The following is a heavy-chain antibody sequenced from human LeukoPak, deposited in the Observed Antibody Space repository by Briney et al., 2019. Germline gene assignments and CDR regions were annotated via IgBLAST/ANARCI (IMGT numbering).Heavy chain of an antibody. D-gene: IGHD3-22*01. CDR1: GGSISSYY. CDR2: IYTSGST. J-gene: IGHJ4*02. V-gene: IGHV4-4*07. Sequence: PSETLSLTCTVSGGSISSYYWSWIRQPAGKGLEWIGRIYTSGSTNYNPSLKSRVTISVDTSKNQFSLKLSSVTAADTAVYYCARLVRYNYYDSSGYYYFDYWGQGTLVTVSS. CDR3: ARLVRYNYYDSSGYYYFDY.